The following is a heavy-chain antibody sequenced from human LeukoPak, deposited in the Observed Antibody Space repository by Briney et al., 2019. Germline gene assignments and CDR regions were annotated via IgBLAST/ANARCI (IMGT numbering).Heavy chain of an antibody. CDR1: GYTFTGYY. Sequence: ASVKVSCKASGYTFTGYYMHWVRQAPAQGLEWMGWINPDSGGTNYAQKFQGRVTMTTDTSISTAYMEVSRLRSDDTAVYYCARVRIGQQLDKYYYYAMDVWGQGTTVTVSS. J-gene: IGHJ6*02. V-gene: IGHV1-2*02. CDR2: INPDSGGT. D-gene: IGHD6-13*01. CDR3: ARVRIGQQLDKYYYYAMDV.